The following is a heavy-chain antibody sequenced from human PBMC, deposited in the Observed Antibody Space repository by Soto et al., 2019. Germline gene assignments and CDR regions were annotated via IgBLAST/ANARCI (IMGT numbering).Heavy chain of an antibody. V-gene: IGHV3-30*18. D-gene: IGHD5-12*01. CDR1: GFTFSSYG. J-gene: IGHJ4*02. CDR3: AKDRHSGYEFDY. Sequence: QVQLVESGGGVVQPGRSLRLSCAASGFTFSSYGMHWVRQAPGKGLEWVAVISYDGSNKYYADSVKGRFTISRDNSKNTLYLQMNSLRAEDTAVYYCAKDRHSGYEFDYWGQGTLVTVSS. CDR2: ISYDGSNK.